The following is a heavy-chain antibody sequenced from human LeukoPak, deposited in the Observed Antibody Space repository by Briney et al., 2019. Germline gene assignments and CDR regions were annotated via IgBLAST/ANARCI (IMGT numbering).Heavy chain of an antibody. CDR2: ISYDGSNK. D-gene: IGHD3-22*01. Sequence: GGSLRLSCAASGFTFSGYGMHWVRQAPGKGLEWVAVISYDGSNKDYGDSVKGRFTISRDNAKNTLYLQMNSLRAEDTAVYYCARVGYYYDTLDAFDIWGQGTMVTVSS. V-gene: IGHV3-30*03. J-gene: IGHJ3*02. CDR3: ARVGYYYDTLDAFDI. CDR1: GFTFSGYG.